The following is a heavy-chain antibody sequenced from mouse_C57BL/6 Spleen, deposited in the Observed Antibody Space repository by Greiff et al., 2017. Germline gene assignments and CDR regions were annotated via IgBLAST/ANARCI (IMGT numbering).Heavy chain of an antibody. J-gene: IGHJ4*01. Sequence: VQLQQSGPELVKPGASVKISCKASGYAFSSSWMNWVKQRPGKGLEWIGRIYPGDGDTNYNGKFKGKATLTADKSSSTAYMQLSSLTSEDSAVYFCAEEGRGAMDYWGQGTPVTVSS. CDR1: GYAFSSSW. CDR2: IYPGDGDT. CDR3: AEEGRGAMDY. V-gene: IGHV1-82*01.